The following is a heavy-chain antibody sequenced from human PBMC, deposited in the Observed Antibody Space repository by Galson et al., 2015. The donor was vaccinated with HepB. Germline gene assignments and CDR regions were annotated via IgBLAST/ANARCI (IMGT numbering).Heavy chain of an antibody. CDR1: GFTFSSYS. V-gene: IGHV3-48*01. Sequence: SLRLSCAASGFTFSSYSMNWVRQAPGKGLEWVSYISSSSSTIYYADSVKGRFTISRDNSKNTLYLQMNSLRAEDTAVYYCARVYGDYDYYFDYWGQGTLVTVSS. CDR2: ISSSSSTI. D-gene: IGHD4-17*01. CDR3: ARVYGDYDYYFDY. J-gene: IGHJ4*02.